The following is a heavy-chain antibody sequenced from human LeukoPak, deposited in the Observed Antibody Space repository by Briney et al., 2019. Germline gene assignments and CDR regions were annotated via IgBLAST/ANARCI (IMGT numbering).Heavy chain of an antibody. V-gene: IGHV5-10-1*01. CDR1: GYSFTSYW. CDR3: ARSTSLGITGNQDFDY. D-gene: IGHD1-20*01. Sequence: GESLRISCKGSGYSFTSYWISWVRQMPGKGLEWMGRIDPSDSYTNYSPSFQGHVTISADKSISTAYLPWTSLKASDTAMYYCARSTSLGITGNQDFDYWGQGTLVTVSS. CDR2: IDPSDSYT. J-gene: IGHJ4*02.